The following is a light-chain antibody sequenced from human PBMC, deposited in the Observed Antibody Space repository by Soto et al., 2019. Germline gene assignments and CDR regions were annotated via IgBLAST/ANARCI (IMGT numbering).Light chain of an antibody. V-gene: IGLV2-14*03. Sequence: QSALTQPASVSGSPGQSITISCTGTSSDVGAYNYVPWYQQHPGKAPKLMIYDVSDRPSGISNRFSGSKSGNAASLTISGLQTEDEADYYCSSYTTSSTVVFGGGTKVTVL. CDR2: DVS. CDR3: SSYTTSSTVV. CDR1: SSDVGAYNY. J-gene: IGLJ2*01.